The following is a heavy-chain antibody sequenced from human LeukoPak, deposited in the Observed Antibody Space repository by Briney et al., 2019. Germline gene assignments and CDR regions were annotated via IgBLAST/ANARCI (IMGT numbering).Heavy chain of an antibody. CDR2: ISSSSSYI. V-gene: IGHV3-21*01. CDR1: GFTFSSYS. CDR3: AREAPGWYCGSTSCQIDY. J-gene: IGHJ4*02. D-gene: IGHD2-2*01. Sequence: GGSLRLSCAASGFTFSSYSMNWVRQAPGKGLEWVSSISSSSSYIYYADSVKGRFTISRDNAKNSLYLQMNSLRAEDTAVYYCAREAPGWYCGSTSCQIDYWGQGTLVTVSS.